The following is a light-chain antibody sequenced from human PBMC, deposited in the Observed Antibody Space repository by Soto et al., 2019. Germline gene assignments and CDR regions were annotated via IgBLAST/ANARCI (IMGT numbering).Light chain of an antibody. V-gene: IGKV2-28*01. Sequence: DIVMTQSPLSLPVTPGEPASISCRSSQSLLHSNGYNYLDWYLQKPGQSPQLLIYLGSNRASGVPHRFSGSGLGTDFTLKISRVEAEDVGVYYCMQALQTPRTFGQGTKVEIK. CDR1: QSLLHSNGYNY. CDR3: MQALQTPRT. J-gene: IGKJ1*01. CDR2: LGS.